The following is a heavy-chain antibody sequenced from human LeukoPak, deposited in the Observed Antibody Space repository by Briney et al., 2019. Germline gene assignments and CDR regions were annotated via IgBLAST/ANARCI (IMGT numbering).Heavy chain of an antibody. CDR1: GYTFTSYD. J-gene: IGHJ6*02. Sequence: GASVKVSCKASGYTFTSYDINWVRQATGQGLEWMGWMNPNSGNTGYAQKFQGRVTVTRNTSISTAYMELSSLRSEDTAVYYCARVEVLDTVTTRYYYYGMDVWGQGTTVTVSS. V-gene: IGHV1-8*01. CDR3: ARVEVLDTVTTRYYYYGMDV. D-gene: IGHD4-17*01. CDR2: MNPNSGNT.